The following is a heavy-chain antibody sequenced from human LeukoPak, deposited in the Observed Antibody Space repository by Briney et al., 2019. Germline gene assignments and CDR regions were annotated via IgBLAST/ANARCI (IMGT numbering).Heavy chain of an antibody. CDR1: GGTFSSYA. CDR3: ARDQGRRVTTFFY. J-gene: IGHJ4*02. Sequence: SVKVSCKASGGTFSSYAISWVRQAPGQGLEWMGGIIPIFGTANYAQKFQGRVTITADESTSAAYMELSSLRSEDTAVYYCARDQGRRVTTFFYWGQGTLVTVSS. CDR2: IIPIFGTA. V-gene: IGHV1-69*13. D-gene: IGHD4-17*01.